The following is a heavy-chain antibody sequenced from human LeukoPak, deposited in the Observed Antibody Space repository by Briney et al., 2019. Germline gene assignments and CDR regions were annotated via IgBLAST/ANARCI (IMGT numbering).Heavy chain of an antibody. CDR1: GFIVSGDF. J-gene: IGHJ4*02. CDR2: IYSDGST. V-gene: IGHV3-66*01. D-gene: IGHD3-10*01. CDR3: ARDSNSYGSGATIDY. Sequence: GGSLRLSCAASGFIVSGDFMSWVRQAPGKGLEWVSVIYSDGSTYYADSVKGRFTISRDNSKNTLYLQMSSLRAEDTAVYYCARDSNSYGSGATIDYWGQGTLVTVSS.